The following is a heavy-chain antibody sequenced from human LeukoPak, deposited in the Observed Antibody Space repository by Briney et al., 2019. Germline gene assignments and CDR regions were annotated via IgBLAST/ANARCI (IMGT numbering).Heavy chain of an antibody. CDR1: GGSISSYY. Sequence: ASETLSLTCTVSGGSISSYYWSWIRQPPGKGLEWIGYIYYSGSTNYNPSLKSRVTISVDTSKNQFSLKLSSVTAADTAVYYCARMGPYSSGSGDWGQGTLVTVSS. V-gene: IGHV4-59*08. CDR3: ARMGPYSSGSGD. CDR2: IYYSGST. D-gene: IGHD6-19*01. J-gene: IGHJ4*02.